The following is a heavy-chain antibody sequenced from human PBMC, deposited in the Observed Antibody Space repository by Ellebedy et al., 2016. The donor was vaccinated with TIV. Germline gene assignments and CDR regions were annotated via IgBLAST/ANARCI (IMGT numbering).Heavy chain of an antibody. CDR1: GFTFDDYA. CDR3: VGIAALPFGKGMDV. J-gene: IGHJ6*02. Sequence: LSLTCAASGFTFDDYAMHWVRQAPGKGLEWVSGISWNSGSIGYADSVKGRFTISRDNAKNSLYLQMNSLRAEDTALYYCVGIAALPFGKGMDVWGQGTTVTVSS. CDR2: ISWNSGSI. D-gene: IGHD6-6*01. V-gene: IGHV3-9*01.